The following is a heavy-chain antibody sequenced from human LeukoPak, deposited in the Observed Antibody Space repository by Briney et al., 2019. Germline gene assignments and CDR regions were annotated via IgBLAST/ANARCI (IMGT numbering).Heavy chain of an antibody. CDR2: IYPGDSDT. J-gene: IGHJ4*02. V-gene: IGHV5-51*01. CDR3: ARHDIDYVWGSYRYDY. Sequence: GESLKISCKGSGYSFTSYWIGWVRQMPGKGLEWMGIIYPGDSDTRYSPSFQGQVTISADKSISTAYLQWSSLKASDTAMYYCARHDIDYVWGSYRYDYWGQGTLVTVSS. D-gene: IGHD3-16*02. CDR1: GYSFTSYW.